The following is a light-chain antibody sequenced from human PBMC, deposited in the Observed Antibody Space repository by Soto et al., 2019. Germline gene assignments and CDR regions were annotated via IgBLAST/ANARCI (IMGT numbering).Light chain of an antibody. J-gene: IGLJ1*01. Sequence: QSVLTQPPSASGTPGQTVTISCYGSSSNMGSNTVHWFQQFPGTAPKLLIYTNDQRPSGVPDRFSGSNSGTSASLAISGFQSEDEADYYCAVWDDSLNGHVFGAGTKVTVL. CDR3: AVWDDSLNGHV. CDR2: TND. CDR1: SSNMGSNT. V-gene: IGLV1-44*01.